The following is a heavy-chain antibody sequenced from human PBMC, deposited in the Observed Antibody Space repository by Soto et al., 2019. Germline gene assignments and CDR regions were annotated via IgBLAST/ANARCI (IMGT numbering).Heavy chain of an antibody. CDR3: ARASRVDLWSGYPGRYYYYMDV. V-gene: IGHV4-34*01. J-gene: IGHJ6*03. D-gene: IGHD3-3*01. CDR2: INHSGST. Sequence: QVQLQQWGAGLLKPSETLSLTCAVYGGSFSGYYWSWIRQPPVKGLEWIGEINHSGSTNYNPTLKIRVAISVDMSKNRFALQLSSVTAADTAVYYCARASRVDLWSGYPGRYYYYMDVWGKGTTVTVSS. CDR1: GGSFSGYY.